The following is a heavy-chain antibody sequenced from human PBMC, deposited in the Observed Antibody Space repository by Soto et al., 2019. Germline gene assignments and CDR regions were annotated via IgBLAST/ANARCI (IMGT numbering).Heavy chain of an antibody. CDR3: ARDPGIYYGMDV. CDR2: ISSGGITI. V-gene: IGHV3-11*01. J-gene: IGHJ6*02. CDR1: GFTFSDYY. Sequence: QVQLVESGGGLVKPGGSLRLSCAASGFTFSDYYMTRIRQAPGKGLEWLSYISSGGITIYYADSVKGRFTDSRDNAKNSMFLQMNNLRVEDTAVYYCARDPGIYYGMDVWGQGTTVTVSS. D-gene: IGHD3-10*01.